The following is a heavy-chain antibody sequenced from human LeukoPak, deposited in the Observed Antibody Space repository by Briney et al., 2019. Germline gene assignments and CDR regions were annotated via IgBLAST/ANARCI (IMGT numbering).Heavy chain of an antibody. CDR2: IYHSGST. Sequence: SETLSLTCAVSGGSISRSNWWSWVRQPPGKGLEWIGEIYHSGSTNYNPSLKSRVTISVDKSKNQFSLKLSSVTAADTAVYYCARDAYYYDSSGYYRRGGIDYWGQGTLVTVSS. D-gene: IGHD3-22*01. J-gene: IGHJ4*02. V-gene: IGHV4-4*02. CDR1: GGSISRSNW. CDR3: ARDAYYYDSSGYYRRGGIDY.